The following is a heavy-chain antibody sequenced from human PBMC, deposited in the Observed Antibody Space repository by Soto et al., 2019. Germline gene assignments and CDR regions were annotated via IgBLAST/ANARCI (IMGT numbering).Heavy chain of an antibody. D-gene: IGHD3-10*01. V-gene: IGHV4-30-4*01. J-gene: IGHJ5*02. CDR3: ARDRVRGSRTYAGFDP. CDR1: GESISSGDYY. CDR2: IYYTGNT. Sequence: QVQLQESGPGLVKPSQTLSLTCTVSGESISSGDYYWSWIRQPPGKGLEWIGYIYYTGNTYYNPSLKSRVTITMDTSKNQLSLKLSSVTAADTAVYFCARDRVRGSRTYAGFDPWGQGTLVTVSS.